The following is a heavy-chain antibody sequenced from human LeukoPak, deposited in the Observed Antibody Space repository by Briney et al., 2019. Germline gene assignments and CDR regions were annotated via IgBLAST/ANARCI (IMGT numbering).Heavy chain of an antibody. Sequence: ASVKVSCKASGYTFTSYGISWVRQAPGQGLEWMGWISAYNGNTNYAQKLQGRVTMTTDTSTSTACMELRSLRSDDTAVYYCARGAYNWNYLYAFDIWGQGTMVTVSS. CDR2: ISAYNGNT. CDR3: ARGAYNWNYLYAFDI. J-gene: IGHJ3*02. CDR1: GYTFTSYG. D-gene: IGHD1-7*01. V-gene: IGHV1-18*01.